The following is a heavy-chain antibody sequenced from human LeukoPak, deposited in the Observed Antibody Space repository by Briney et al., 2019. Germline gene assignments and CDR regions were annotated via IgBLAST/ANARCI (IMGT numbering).Heavy chain of an antibody. V-gene: IGHV4-61*01. Sequence: PSETLSLTCTVSGGSVSSGSYYWSWIRQPPGKGLEWIGYIYYSGSTNYNPSLKSRVTISVDTSKNQFSLKLSSVTAADTAVYYCARLVARTAFGIWGQGTMVTVSS. CDR2: IYYSGST. CDR1: GGSVSSGSYY. CDR3: ARLVARTAFGI. J-gene: IGHJ3*02. D-gene: IGHD5-12*01.